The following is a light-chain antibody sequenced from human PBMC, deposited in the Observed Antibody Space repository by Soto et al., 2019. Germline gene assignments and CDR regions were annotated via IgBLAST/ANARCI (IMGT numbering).Light chain of an antibody. Sequence: EIVLTQSPGTLSLSPGERATLSCRASQSVSSSYLAWYQQKPGQAPRLLIYGASSRATGIPGRFSGSGSGTDFTLTISRLEPEDFAVYYCQQYGSWTFGQGTKVEIK. J-gene: IGKJ1*01. CDR1: QSVSSSY. CDR3: QQYGSWT. CDR2: GAS. V-gene: IGKV3-20*01.